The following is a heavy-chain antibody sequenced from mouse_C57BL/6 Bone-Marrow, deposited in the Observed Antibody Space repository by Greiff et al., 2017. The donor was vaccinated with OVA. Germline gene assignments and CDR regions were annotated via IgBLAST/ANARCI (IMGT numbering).Heavy chain of an antibody. D-gene: IGHD1-1*01. J-gene: IGHJ2*01. CDR2: IDPENGDT. V-gene: IGHV14-4*01. Sequence: EVQLQQSGAELVRPGASVKLSCTASGFNIKDDYMHWVKQRPEQGLEWIGWIDPENGDTEYASKFQGKATITADTSSNTAYLQLSSLTSEDTAVYYCTTRCYPDYWGQGTTLTVSS. CDR1: GFNIKDDY. CDR3: TTRCYPDY.